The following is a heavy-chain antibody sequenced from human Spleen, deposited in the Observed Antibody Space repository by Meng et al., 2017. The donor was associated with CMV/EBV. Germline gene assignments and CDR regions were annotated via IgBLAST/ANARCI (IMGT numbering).Heavy chain of an antibody. CDR2: IDNSGST. CDR3: AGILRSHSNSNYGFNI. V-gene: IGHV4-31*03. D-gene: IGHD6-6*01. CDR1: GGSIRSDDSY. J-gene: IGHJ3*02. Sequence: SETLSLTCNVSGGSIRSDDSYWTWIRQHPGKGLEWIGYIDNSGSTSYNPALKSRVTISIDTSKNQFSLELSSVTAADTAVYYCAGILRSHSNSNYGFNIWGQGTMVTVSS.